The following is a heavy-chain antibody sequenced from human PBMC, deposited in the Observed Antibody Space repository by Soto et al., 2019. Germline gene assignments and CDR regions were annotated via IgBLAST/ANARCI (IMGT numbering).Heavy chain of an antibody. D-gene: IGHD3-3*01. CDR1: GGSISSYY. CDR2: IYYSGST. J-gene: IGHJ6*03. CDR3: ARDSGAYDFWSGYNYYYYMDV. V-gene: IGHV4-59*01. Sequence: PSETLSLTCTVSGGSISSYYWSWIRQPPGKGLEWIGYIYYSGSTNYNPSLKSRVTISVDTSKNQFSLKLSSVTAADTAVYYCARDSGAYDFWSGYNYYYYMDVWGKGTTVTVSS.